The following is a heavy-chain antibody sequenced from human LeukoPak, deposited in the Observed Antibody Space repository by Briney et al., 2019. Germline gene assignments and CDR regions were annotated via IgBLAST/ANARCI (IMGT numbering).Heavy chain of an antibody. CDR1: GFTFSSYG. D-gene: IGHD2-2*01. J-gene: IGHJ6*02. CDR3: ARDRIVVIPTYRMDV. V-gene: IGHV3-33*01. CDR2: IWYDGSNK. Sequence: GSLRLSCAASGFTFSSYGMHWVRQAPGKGLEWVAVIWYDGSNKYYVDSVKGRFTISRDNSKNTLYLQMNSLRAEDTAVYYCARDRIVVIPTYRMDVWGQGTTVTVSS.